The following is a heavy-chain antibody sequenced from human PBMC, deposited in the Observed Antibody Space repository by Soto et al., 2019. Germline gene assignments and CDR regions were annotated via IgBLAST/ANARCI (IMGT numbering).Heavy chain of an antibody. CDR2: INPNSGGT. V-gene: IGHV1-2*04. D-gene: IGHD2-15*01. J-gene: IGHJ3*02. Sequence: ASVKVSCKASGHTFTGYYMHWVRQAPGQGLEWMGWINPNSGGTNYAQKFQGWVTMTRDTSISTAYMELSRLRSDDTAVYYCARDQNCSGGSCWAEAFDIWGQGTMVTV. CDR1: GHTFTGYY. CDR3: ARDQNCSGGSCWAEAFDI.